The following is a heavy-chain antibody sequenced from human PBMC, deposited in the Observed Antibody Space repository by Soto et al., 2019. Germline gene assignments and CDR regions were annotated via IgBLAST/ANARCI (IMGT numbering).Heavy chain of an antibody. V-gene: IGHV4-59*01. CDR1: DDSISNFY. J-gene: IGHJ4*02. CDR2: ISSSGNT. D-gene: IGHD3-22*01. Sequence: LSLTCTVSDDSISNFYWSWIRQPPGKGLEWIGYISSSGNTNYNPSLKSRVSISVDTSKNQFSLNLTSVTAADTAVYYCARAPMVLTRSYFDSWGQGTPVTVSS. CDR3: ARAPMVLTRSYFDS.